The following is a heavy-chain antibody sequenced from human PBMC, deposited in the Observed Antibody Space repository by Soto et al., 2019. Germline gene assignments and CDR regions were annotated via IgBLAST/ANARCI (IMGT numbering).Heavy chain of an antibody. J-gene: IGHJ4*02. D-gene: IGHD6-13*01. V-gene: IGHV4-34*01. CDR1: GGSFSGYS. Sequence: QVQLQQWGAGLLKPSETLSLTCAVYGGSFSGYSWSWIRQPPGKPLEWIGDINHSGSTNYNPSLKGRVTISVDTSKNQFSLSLSCVTAADTAVYYCARGRKGYSCSCYVDWCQGTLVTVS. CDR2: INHSGST. CDR3: ARGRKGYSCSCYVD.